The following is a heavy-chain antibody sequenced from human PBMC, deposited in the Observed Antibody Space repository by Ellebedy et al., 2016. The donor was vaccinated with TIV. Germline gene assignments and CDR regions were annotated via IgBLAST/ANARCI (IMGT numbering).Heavy chain of an antibody. CDR2: IYTSGST. D-gene: IGHD2-2*01. CDR3: AASESADSDY. J-gene: IGHJ4*02. CDR1: GGSIGTYY. Sequence: MPSETLSLTCTVSGGSIGTYYWSWIRQPAGKGLEWIGRIYTSGSTNYNPSLKSRVTMSVDTSKNQFSLKLSSVTAADTAVYYCAASESADSDYWGPGTLVTVSS. V-gene: IGHV4-4*07.